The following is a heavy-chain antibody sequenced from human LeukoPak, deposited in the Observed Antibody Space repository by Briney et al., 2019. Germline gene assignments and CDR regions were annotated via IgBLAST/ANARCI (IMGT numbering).Heavy chain of an antibody. CDR3: AKDTQYIEVAGNFDY. J-gene: IGHJ4*02. CDR1: GFKFSNYA. Sequence: GGSLRLSCAASGFKFSNYAMHWVRQAPGKGLEWVAVISYDGSNKYYADSVKGRFTISRDNSKNTLYLQMNSLRAEDTAVYYCAKDTQYIEVAGNFDYWGQGTLVTVSS. V-gene: IGHV3-30*04. D-gene: IGHD6-19*01. CDR2: ISYDGSNK.